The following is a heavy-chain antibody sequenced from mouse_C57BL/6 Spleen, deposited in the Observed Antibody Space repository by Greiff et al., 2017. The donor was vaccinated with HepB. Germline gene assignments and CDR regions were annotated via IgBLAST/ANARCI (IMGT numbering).Heavy chain of an antibody. J-gene: IGHJ1*03. CDR3: ARLGGLHFDV. CDR1: GYTFTDYY. Sequence: VQLQQSGAELVRPGASVKLSCKASGYTFTDYYINWVNQRPGQGLEWIARIYPGSGNTYYNEKFKGKATLTAEKSSSTAYMQLSSLTSEDSAVYFCARLGGLHFDVWGTGTTVTVSS. CDR2: IYPGSGNT. D-gene: IGHD2-2*01. V-gene: IGHV1-76*01.